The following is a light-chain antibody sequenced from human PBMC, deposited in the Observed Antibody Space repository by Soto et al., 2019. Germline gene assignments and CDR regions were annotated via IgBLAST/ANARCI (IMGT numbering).Light chain of an antibody. J-gene: IGLJ1*01. V-gene: IGLV1-51*01. CDR2: DDN. Sequence: QSVLTQPPSVSAAPGQKVTISCSGSSSNIGGNSVSWYQQLPGTAPKLLIYDDNKRPSGIPGRFSGSKSGTSATPGITGFQTGDEADYYCGSWDSSLSADVFGTGTKVTVL. CDR1: SSNIGGNS. CDR3: GSWDSSLSADV.